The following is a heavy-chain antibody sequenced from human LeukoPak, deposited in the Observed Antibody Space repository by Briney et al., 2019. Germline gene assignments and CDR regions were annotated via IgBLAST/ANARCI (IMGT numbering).Heavy chain of an antibody. CDR2: IWYDGSNK. D-gene: IGHD3-10*01. J-gene: IGHJ5*02. CDR3: ARAARSLLWDWFDP. V-gene: IGHV3-33*01. CDR1: GFTFSSYG. Sequence: GRSLRLSCAASGFTFSSYGMHWVRKAPGKGLEGVAVIWYDGSNKYYVDSVKGRFTISRYNSKNTLYLHMNSLRAEDTAVYYCARAARSLLWDWFDPWGQGTLVTVSS.